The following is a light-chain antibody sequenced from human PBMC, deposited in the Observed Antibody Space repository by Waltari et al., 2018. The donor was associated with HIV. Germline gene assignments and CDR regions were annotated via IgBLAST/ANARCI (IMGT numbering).Light chain of an antibody. CDR2: EDI. V-gene: IGLV3-10*01. J-gene: IGLJ3*02. CDR3: YSTESNGNHRV. CDR1: TLPSNY. Sequence: SYELTPPPSVSVSPGQPARIPCHGDTLPSNYPPWYQQQAGQAPVLVIYEDIKRPSGIPERFSGSSSGTMAILTISGAQVEDEADYYCYSTESNGNHRVFGGGTKLTVL.